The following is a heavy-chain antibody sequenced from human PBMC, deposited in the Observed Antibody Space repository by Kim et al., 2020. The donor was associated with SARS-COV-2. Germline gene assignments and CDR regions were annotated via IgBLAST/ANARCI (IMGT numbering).Heavy chain of an antibody. CDR2: ISWDGGST. Sequence: GGSLRLSCAASGFTFDDYAMHWVRQAPGKGLEWVSLISWDGGSTYYADSVKGRFTISRDNSKNSLYLQMNSLRAEDTALYYCAKGSSDDYYYGMDVWGQGTTVTVSS. V-gene: IGHV3-43D*03. J-gene: IGHJ6*02. D-gene: IGHD6-6*01. CDR3: AKGSSDDYYYGMDV. CDR1: GFTFDDYA.